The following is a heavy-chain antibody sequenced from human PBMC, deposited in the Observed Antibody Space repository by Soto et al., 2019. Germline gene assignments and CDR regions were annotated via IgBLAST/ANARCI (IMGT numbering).Heavy chain of an antibody. CDR1: GGSINNNF. V-gene: IGHV4-59*01. J-gene: IGHJ4*02. CDR3: ARDLFGGYCLDY. D-gene: IGHD5-12*01. CDR2: VYYDGHT. Sequence: TSETLSLTCTVSGGSINNNFWGWIRQPPGKGLEWIGYVYYDGHTDYNPSLESRVTIAVDTSKNQFSLRLTSVTAADTAVHYCARDLFGGYCLDYWGQGALVTVSS.